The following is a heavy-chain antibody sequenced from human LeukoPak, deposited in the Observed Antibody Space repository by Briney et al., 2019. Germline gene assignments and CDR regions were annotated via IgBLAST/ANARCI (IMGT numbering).Heavy chain of an antibody. CDR1: GYTFTVYY. D-gene: IGHD3-3*01. V-gene: IGHV1-2*02. CDR2: INPNSGGT. J-gene: IGHJ4*02. Sequence: APVKVSCKASGYTFTVYYMHWVRQAPGHGLEWMGWINPNSGGTNYAQKFQGRVTMTSDTSISTAYMELSRLRSDDTAVYYCARRDTIFDAGSLDYWGQGTLVTVSS. CDR3: ARRDTIFDAGSLDY.